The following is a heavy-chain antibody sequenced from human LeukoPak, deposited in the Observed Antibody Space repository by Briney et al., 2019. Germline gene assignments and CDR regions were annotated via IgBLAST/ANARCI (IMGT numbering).Heavy chain of an antibody. Sequence: PGGSLRLSCAASGFTFSNYWMSWVRQAPGKGLEWVANIKQDRSEKYYVDSVKGRFTISRDNAKNSLYLQMNSLRAEDTAVYYCARGYCSGGSCYSPDAFDIWGQGTMVTVSS. CDR1: GFTFSNYW. CDR2: IKQDRSEK. CDR3: ARGYCSGGSCYSPDAFDI. V-gene: IGHV3-7*01. J-gene: IGHJ3*02. D-gene: IGHD2-15*01.